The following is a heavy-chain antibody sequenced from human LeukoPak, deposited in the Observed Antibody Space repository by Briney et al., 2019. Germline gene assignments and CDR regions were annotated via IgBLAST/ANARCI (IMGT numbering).Heavy chain of an antibody. Sequence: PGGSLRLSCAASGFTFSSYGMHWVRQAPGKGLEWVAVIWYDGSNKYYADSVKGRFTISRDNSKNTLYLQMNSLRAEDTAVYYCARDLGTKSGYPFIWGRGTLVTVSS. J-gene: IGHJ4*02. CDR3: ARDLGTKSGYPFI. CDR2: IWYDGSNK. V-gene: IGHV3-33*01. D-gene: IGHD3-3*01. CDR1: GFTFSSYG.